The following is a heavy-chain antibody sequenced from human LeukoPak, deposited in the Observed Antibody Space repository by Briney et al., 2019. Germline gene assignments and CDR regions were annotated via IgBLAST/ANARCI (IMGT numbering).Heavy chain of an antibody. CDR2: ISGSGGSA. J-gene: IGHJ4*02. D-gene: IGHD5-18*01. CDR3: AKDRGYSYGLFDY. V-gene: IGHV3-23*01. Sequence: PGGSLRLSCAASGFTFSSYAMSWVRQAPGKGLEWVSAISGSGGSAYYADSVKGRFTISRDNSKNTLYLQMNSLRAEDTAVYYCAKDRGYSYGLFDYWGQGTLVTVSS. CDR1: GFTFSSYA.